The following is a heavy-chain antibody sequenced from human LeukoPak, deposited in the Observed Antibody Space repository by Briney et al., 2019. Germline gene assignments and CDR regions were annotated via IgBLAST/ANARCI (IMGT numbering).Heavy chain of an antibody. J-gene: IGHJ4*02. D-gene: IGHD2-15*01. Sequence: GGSLRLSCAASGFTFDDYGMSWVRQAPGKGLEWISGINWNGGSTGFADSVEGRFIISRDNAKNSLYLQMSSLRAEDTALYYCARGGYCSGGSCDYADYWGQGTLVTVSS. CDR2: INWNGGST. CDR1: GFTFDDYG. V-gene: IGHV3-20*04. CDR3: ARGGYCSGGSCDYADY.